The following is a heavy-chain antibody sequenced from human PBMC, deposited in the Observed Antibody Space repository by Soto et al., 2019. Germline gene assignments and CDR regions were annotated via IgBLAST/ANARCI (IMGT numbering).Heavy chain of an antibody. CDR2: IYYSGST. D-gene: IGHD2-8*01. Sequence: PSETLSLTCTVSGGSISSGGYYWSWIRQHPGKGLEWIGYIYYSGSTYYNPSLKSRVTISVDTSKNQFSLKLSSVTAADTAVYYCARAGPPSYCTNGVCPYYYYYGMDVWGQGTTVTRLL. J-gene: IGHJ6*02. CDR3: ARAGPPSYCTNGVCPYYYYYGMDV. V-gene: IGHV4-31*03. CDR1: GGSISSGGYY.